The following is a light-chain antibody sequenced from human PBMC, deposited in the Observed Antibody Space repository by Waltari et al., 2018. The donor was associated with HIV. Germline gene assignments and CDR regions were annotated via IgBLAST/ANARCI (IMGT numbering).Light chain of an antibody. CDR3: QQYYSPPYT. CDR2: RAS. J-gene: IGKJ2*01. CDR1: QSVLKSSNNKNY. V-gene: IGKV4-1*01. Sequence: DIVMTQSPDSMVVSVGERATISCTSSQSVLKSSNNKNYLTWYQQKPGQPPKMLIDRASTRESGVPDRFSGSGSGTDFTLTVSSLQAEDVAVYYCQQYYSPPYTFGQGTKLEI.